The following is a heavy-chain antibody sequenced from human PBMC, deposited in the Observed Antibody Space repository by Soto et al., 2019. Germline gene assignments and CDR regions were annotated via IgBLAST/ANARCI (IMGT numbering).Heavy chain of an antibody. CDR2: ISWNSGSI. V-gene: IGHV3-9*01. CDR1: GFTFDDYA. J-gene: IGHJ5*02. Sequence: GGSLRLSCAASGFTFDDYAMHWVRQAPGKGLEWVSGISWNSGSIGYADSVKGRFTISRDNAKNSLYLQMNSLRAEDTALYYCAKDRGTTKHRRFDPWGQGTLVTVSS. CDR3: AKDRGTTKHRRFDP. D-gene: IGHD1-7*01.